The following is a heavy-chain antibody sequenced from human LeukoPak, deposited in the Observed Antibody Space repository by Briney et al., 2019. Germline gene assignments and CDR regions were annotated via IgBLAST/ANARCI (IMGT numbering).Heavy chain of an antibody. D-gene: IGHD6-13*01. CDR1: GGSISSGGYS. J-gene: IGHJ4*02. V-gene: IGHV4-61*08. CDR3: ARGGWGRIAAAGTQFLGFDY. CDR2: IYYSGST. Sequence: PSQTLSLTCAVSGGSISSGGYSWSWIRQPPGKGLEWIGYIYYSGSTNYNPSLKSRVTISVDTSKNQFSLKLSSVTAADTAVYYCARGGWGRIAAAGTQFLGFDYWGQGTLVTVSS.